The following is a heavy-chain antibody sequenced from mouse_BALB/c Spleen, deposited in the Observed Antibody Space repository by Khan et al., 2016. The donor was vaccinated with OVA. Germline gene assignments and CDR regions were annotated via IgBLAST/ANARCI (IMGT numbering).Heavy chain of an antibody. Sequence: VQLQESGAELARPGASVKLSCTASGYTFTDYYINWVKLRTGQGLEWIGEISPGSGDTYYNERFKGKATLTADKSSSTAYLQLSSLTSEDSAVYSGASSKYVGYNFAYWGQGTLVTVSA. CDR1: GYTFTDYY. D-gene: IGHD2-5*01. V-gene: IGHV1-77*01. J-gene: IGHJ3*01. CDR3: ASSKYVGYNFAY. CDR2: ISPGSGDT.